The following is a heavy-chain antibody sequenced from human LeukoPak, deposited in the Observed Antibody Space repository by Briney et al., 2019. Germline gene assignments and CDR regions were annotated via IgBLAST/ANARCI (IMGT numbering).Heavy chain of an antibody. CDR2: INPSGGGT. Sequence: ASVKVSCKASGYTFTSYYMHWVRQAPGQGLEWMGIINPSGGGTSYAQKFQGRVTMTRDMSTSTVYMELSSLRSEDTAVYYCARDGVGEENYGDYFWSTGVDYWGQGTLVTVSS. D-gene: IGHD4-17*01. V-gene: IGHV1-46*01. CDR1: GYTFTSYY. J-gene: IGHJ4*02. CDR3: ARDGVGEENYGDYFWSTGVDY.